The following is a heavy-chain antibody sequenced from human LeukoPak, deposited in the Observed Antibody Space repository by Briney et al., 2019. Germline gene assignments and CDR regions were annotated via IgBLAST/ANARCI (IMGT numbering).Heavy chain of an antibody. CDR3: ARYSYGSHFDY. Sequence: PSETLSLTCTVSGGSISSYSWSWIRQPPGKGLEWIGYIYHSGSTYYNPSLKSRVTISVDRSKNQFSLKLSSVTAADTAVYYCARYSYGSHFDYWGQGTLVTVSS. V-gene: IGHV4-30-2*01. D-gene: IGHD5-18*01. CDR2: IYHSGST. J-gene: IGHJ4*02. CDR1: GGSISSYS.